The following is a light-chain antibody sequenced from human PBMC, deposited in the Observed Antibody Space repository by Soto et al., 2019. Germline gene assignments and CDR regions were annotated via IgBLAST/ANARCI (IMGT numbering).Light chain of an antibody. J-gene: IGKJ1*01. V-gene: IGKV3-20*01. CDR1: QSVYASS. Sequence: EFVLTQSPGTLSLSPGERATLSCRASQSVYASSIVWYQQKPGQAPRLLMYHAFRRATGIPDRFSGSGSGTDFTLTITRLEHEDFAVYYCQHYESALWTVGQGTKVEIK. CDR3: QHYESALWT. CDR2: HAF.